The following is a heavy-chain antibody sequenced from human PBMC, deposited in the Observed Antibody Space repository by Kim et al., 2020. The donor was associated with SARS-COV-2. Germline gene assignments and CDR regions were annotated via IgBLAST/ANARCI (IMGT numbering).Heavy chain of an antibody. CDR2: IYYSGST. Sequence: SETLSLTCTVSGGSISSSSYYCGWIRQPPGKGLEWIGSIYYSGSTYYNPSLKSRVTISVDTSKNQFSLKLSSVTAADTAVYYCARGQLLLNPNWFDPWGQGTLVTVSS. CDR3: ARGQLLLNPNWFDP. D-gene: IGHD2-15*01. J-gene: IGHJ5*02. V-gene: IGHV4-39*01. CDR1: GGSISSSSYY.